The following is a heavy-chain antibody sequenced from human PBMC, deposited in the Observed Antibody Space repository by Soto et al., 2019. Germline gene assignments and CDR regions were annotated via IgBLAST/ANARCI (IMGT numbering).Heavy chain of an antibody. CDR3: AIGSGSYYGWFDP. D-gene: IGHD3-10*01. J-gene: IGHJ5*02. CDR1: GYNFISSW. V-gene: IGHV5-10-1*01. CDR2: IDPSDSYT. Sequence: GESLKISCEGSGYNFISSWISWERQMPGKGLEWMGRIDPSDSYTNYNPSFQGHVTISADKSISTAYLQWSSLKASDTAIYYCAIGSGSYYGWFDPWGQGTLVTVSS.